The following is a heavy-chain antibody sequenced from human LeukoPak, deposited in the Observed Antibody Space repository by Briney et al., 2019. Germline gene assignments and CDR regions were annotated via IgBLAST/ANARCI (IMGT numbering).Heavy chain of an antibody. CDR3: ARHYCTGGSCYFDD. Sequence: SETLSLTCTVSGGSFSRSGYYWGWIRQPPGKGLDWIVSIYYSGDTYYNPSLKSRVTISVDTSTYQFSLKMSFVTAADTAVYFCARHYCTGGSCYFDDWGQGTLVTVSS. CDR1: GGSFSRSGYY. J-gene: IGHJ4*02. V-gene: IGHV4-39*01. D-gene: IGHD2-15*01. CDR2: IYYSGDT.